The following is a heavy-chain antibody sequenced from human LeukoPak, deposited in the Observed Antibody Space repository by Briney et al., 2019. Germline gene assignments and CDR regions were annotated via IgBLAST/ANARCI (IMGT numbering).Heavy chain of an antibody. V-gene: IGHV3-73*01. J-gene: IGHJ6*03. Sequence: GESLKISCTGSGYKFSNFWIGWVRQTSGQGLEWVGRIRTKANSYATDYAASVKGRFTISRDDSKNTAHLQMDSLKTEDTAVYYCARAPTDYYYYYVDVWGKGTTVTVSS. CDR2: IRTKANSYAT. CDR3: ARAPTDYYYYYVDV. CDR1: GYKFSNFW. D-gene: IGHD1-26*01.